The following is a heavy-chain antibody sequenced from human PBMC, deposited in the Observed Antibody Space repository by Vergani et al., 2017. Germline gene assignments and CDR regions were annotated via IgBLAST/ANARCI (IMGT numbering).Heavy chain of an antibody. CDR1: GGTFSSYA. CDR2: IIPILGIA. D-gene: IGHD6-13*01. J-gene: IGHJ4*02. CDR3: AGEGAGSSWGS. V-gene: IGHV1-69*04. Sequence: QVQLVQSGAEVKKPGSSVKVSCKASGGTFSSYAISWVRQAPGQGLEWMGRIIPILGIANYAQKFQGRVTITADKSTSTAYMELSSLRSEDTAVDYCAGEGAGSSWGSWGQGTLVTVSS.